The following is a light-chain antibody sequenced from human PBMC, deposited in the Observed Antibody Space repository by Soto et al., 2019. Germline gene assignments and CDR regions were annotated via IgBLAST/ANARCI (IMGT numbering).Light chain of an antibody. CDR3: LQDSKYPRT. CDR2: AAS. CDR1: QGIRNE. V-gene: IGKV1-6*01. J-gene: IGKJ1*01. Sequence: AIQMTQSPFSLSASVGDRVTITCRASQGIRNELGWYQQRPGKAPKLLIYAASTLESGVPSRFSASGSGTDFTLTISSLRPEDFATYYCLQDSKYPRTFGQGTKVEIK.